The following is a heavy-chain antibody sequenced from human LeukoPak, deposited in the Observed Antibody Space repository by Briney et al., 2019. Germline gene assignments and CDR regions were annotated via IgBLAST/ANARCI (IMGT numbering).Heavy chain of an antibody. CDR2: IKEDGSEK. V-gene: IGHV3-7*01. CDR1: GFMFSSYW. CDR3: ASEYGDDCSGGSCYHNWFDP. Sequence: GGSLRLSCAASGFMFSSYWMSWVRQAPGKGLEWVADIKEDGSEKSYVDSVKGRFTISRDNAKNTLYLQMNSLRAEDTAVYYCASEYGDDCSGGSCYHNWFDPWGQGTLVTVSS. J-gene: IGHJ5*02. D-gene: IGHD2-15*01.